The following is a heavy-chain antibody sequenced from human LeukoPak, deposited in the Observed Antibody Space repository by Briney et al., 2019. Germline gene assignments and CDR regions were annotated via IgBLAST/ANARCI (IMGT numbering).Heavy chain of an antibody. CDR2: INSDGSSI. Sequence: GGSLRLSCAASGFTFSSYWMHWVRQAPGKGLVWVSRINSDGSSINYADSVKGRFTISRDNAKNTLYLQMNSLRAEDTAVYYCARVSTGKYYFDSWGQGTLVTVSS. CDR3: ARVSTGKYYFDS. J-gene: IGHJ4*02. CDR1: GFTFSSYW. V-gene: IGHV3-74*01. D-gene: IGHD2-8*02.